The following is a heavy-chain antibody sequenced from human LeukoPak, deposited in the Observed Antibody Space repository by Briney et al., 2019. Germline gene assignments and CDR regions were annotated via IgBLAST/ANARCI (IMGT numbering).Heavy chain of an antibody. Sequence: ASVKVSCRASGYTFTGNFMHWVRQAPGQGPEWMGWINPNNGDTNYAQKFQGRVTMTRVTSITTAYMELSSLRSDDTAVYYCARARGTHISMAYLDSWGQGTLVTVSS. CDR1: GYTFTGNF. CDR3: ARARGTHISMAYLDS. V-gene: IGHV1-2*02. CDR2: INPNNGDT. D-gene: IGHD2/OR15-2a*01. J-gene: IGHJ4*02.